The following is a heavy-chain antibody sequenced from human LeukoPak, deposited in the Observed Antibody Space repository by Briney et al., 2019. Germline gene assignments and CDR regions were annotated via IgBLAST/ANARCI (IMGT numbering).Heavy chain of an antibody. CDR1: GLTFSSYG. D-gene: IGHD3-9*01. CDR3: ARGEVYDILTGYYGPVDY. Sequence: GGSLRLSCAASGLTFSSYGMSWVRQAPGKGLEWVSAISSSGDSTFYADSVKGRFTISRDNSKNTLYLQMNSLRAEDTAVYYCARGEVYDILTGYYGPVDYWGQGTLVTVSS. J-gene: IGHJ4*02. CDR2: ISSSGDST. V-gene: IGHV3-23*01.